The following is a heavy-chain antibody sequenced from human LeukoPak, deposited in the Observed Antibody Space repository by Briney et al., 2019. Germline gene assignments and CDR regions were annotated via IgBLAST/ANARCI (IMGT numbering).Heavy chain of an antibody. D-gene: IGHD5-24*01. V-gene: IGHV4-30-4*08. CDR1: GGSISSGDYY. CDR3: ARELPQLQLEESGAFDI. J-gene: IGHJ3*02. CDR2: IYYSGST. Sequence: SETLSLTCTVSGGSISSGDYYWSWIRQPPGKGLEWIGYIYYSGSTYYNPSLKSRVTISVDTSKNQFSLKLSSVTAADTAVYYCARELPQLQLEESGAFDIWGQGTMVTVSS.